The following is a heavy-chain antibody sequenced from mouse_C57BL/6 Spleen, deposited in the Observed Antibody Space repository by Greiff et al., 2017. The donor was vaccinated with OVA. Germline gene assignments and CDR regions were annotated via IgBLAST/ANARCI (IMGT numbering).Heavy chain of an antibody. J-gene: IGHJ4*01. CDR2: INPSNGGT. CDR3: ARKGAGTPYAMDY. V-gene: IGHV1-53*01. CDR1: GYTFTSYW. Sequence: QVQLKQPGTELVKPGASVKLSCKASGYTFTSYWMHWVKQRPGQGLEWIGNINPSNGGTNYNEKFKSKATLTVDKSSSTAYMQLSSLTSEDSAVYYCARKGAGTPYAMDYWGQGTSVTVSS. D-gene: IGHD4-1*01.